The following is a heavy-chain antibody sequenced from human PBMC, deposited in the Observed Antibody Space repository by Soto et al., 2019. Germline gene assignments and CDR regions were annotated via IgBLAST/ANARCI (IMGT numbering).Heavy chain of an antibody. Sequence: GGSLRLSCAASGFTFSSYAMSWVRQAPGKGLEWVSGISSSGGSTSYADSVKGRFTISRDNSKNTLYLQMNSLRAEDTAVYYCAKTPTGTHSKFDYWGQGTLVTVSS. CDR2: ISSSGGST. CDR3: AKTPTGTHSKFDY. CDR1: GFTFSSYA. D-gene: IGHD2-8*02. J-gene: IGHJ4*02. V-gene: IGHV3-23*01.